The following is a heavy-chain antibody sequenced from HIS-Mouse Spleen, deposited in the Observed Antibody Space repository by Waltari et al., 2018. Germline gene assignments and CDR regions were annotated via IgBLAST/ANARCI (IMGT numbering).Heavy chain of an antibody. J-gene: IGHJ2*01. Sequence: QLQLQESGPGLVKPSETLSLTCTVSGGSISSSSTYWGWIRQPPGKGLEWIGSIYYSGSTYNNPSLKSRVNISIDTSKNQYSLKLSSVTAADTAVYYCAREIPYSSSWYDWYFDLWGRGTLVTVSS. V-gene: IGHV4-39*07. CDR2: IYYSGST. CDR1: GGSISSSSTY. CDR3: AREIPYSSSWYDWYFDL. D-gene: IGHD6-13*01.